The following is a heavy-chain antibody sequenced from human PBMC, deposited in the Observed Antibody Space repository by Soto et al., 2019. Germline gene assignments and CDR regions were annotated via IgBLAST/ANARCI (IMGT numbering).Heavy chain of an antibody. CDR2: INPNSGGT. CDR3: ARDYYDSSGYYDSGFDP. D-gene: IGHD3-22*01. Sequence: GASVKVSCKASGYTFAGYYMQWVRQAPGQGLEWMGWINPNSGGTNYAQKFQGWVTMTRDTSISTAYMELSRLRSDDTAVYYCARDYYDSSGYYDSGFDPWGQGTLVTVSS. J-gene: IGHJ5*02. CDR1: GYTFAGYY. V-gene: IGHV1-2*04.